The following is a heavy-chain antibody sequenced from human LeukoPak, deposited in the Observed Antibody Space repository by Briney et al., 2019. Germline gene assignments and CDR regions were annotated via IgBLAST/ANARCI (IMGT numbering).Heavy chain of an antibody. Sequence: GASVKVSCKASGGTFSSNAISWVRQAPGQGLEWIGGIIPFIGTANYAQKFQDRVTITADESTTTAYMELNSLTSEDTAVYYCARDTDVAPFDPWGQGTLVTVSS. CDR1: GGTFSSNA. D-gene: IGHD4-23*01. CDR3: ARDTDVAPFDP. J-gene: IGHJ5*02. V-gene: IGHV1-69*13. CDR2: IIPFIGTA.